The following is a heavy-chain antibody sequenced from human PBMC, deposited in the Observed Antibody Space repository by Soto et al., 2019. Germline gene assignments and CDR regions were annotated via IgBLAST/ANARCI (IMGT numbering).Heavy chain of an antibody. V-gene: IGHV3-23*01. D-gene: IGHD3-9*01. Sequence: GGSLRLSCAASGFTFSSYAMSWVRQAPGKGLEWVSAISGSGGSTYYADSVKGRFTISRDNSKNTLYLQMNSLRAEDTAVYYCARVVRHFDTPYGMDVWGQGTTVTVSS. J-gene: IGHJ6*02. CDR2: ISGSGGST. CDR3: ARVVRHFDTPYGMDV. CDR1: GFTFSSYA.